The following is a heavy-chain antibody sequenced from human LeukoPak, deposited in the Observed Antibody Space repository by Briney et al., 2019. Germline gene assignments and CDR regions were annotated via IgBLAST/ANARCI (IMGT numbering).Heavy chain of an antibody. J-gene: IGHJ4*02. V-gene: IGHV3-66*01. CDR3: ARTIPRGYSYGYPLGY. CDR1: GFTVGNNY. Sequence: GGSLRLSCAASGFTVGNNYMNWVRQAPGRGLEWVSVIYGGGGTHYADSVKGRFTISRDNSKNTVYLQMNSLRAEDTAVYYCARTIPRGYSYGYPLGYWGQGTLVTVSS. CDR2: IYGGGGT. D-gene: IGHD5-18*01.